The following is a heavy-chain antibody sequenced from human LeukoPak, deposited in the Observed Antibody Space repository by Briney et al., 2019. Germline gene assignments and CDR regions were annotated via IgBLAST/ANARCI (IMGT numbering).Heavy chain of an antibody. J-gene: IGHJ2*01. Sequence: GGSLRLSCAVSGFTFTTYAMSWVRQAPGKGLEWISAISNSGGSTYYADSVRGRFTISRDNSKNTLFLQMNSLRGEDTAVYYCAKDVFLWYFDLWGRGTLVTVSS. CDR3: AKDVFLWYFDL. CDR2: ISNSGGST. V-gene: IGHV3-23*01. CDR1: GFTFTTYA. D-gene: IGHD2-8*01.